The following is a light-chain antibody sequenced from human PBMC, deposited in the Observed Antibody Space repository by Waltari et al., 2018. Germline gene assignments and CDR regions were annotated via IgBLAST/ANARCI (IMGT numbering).Light chain of an antibody. CDR2: SNE. CDR1: LSNIGSNA. V-gene: IGLV1-44*01. J-gene: IGLJ2*01. CDR3: SAWDDSLNGHVV. Sequence: QSLLTQPPSVSGTPGQRVIISCSGSLSNIGSNAVSWYQKFPGTAPKVLIHSNERRPAGVPDRFSSSKSGTSASLAIGGLQSADEADYYCSAWDDSLNGHVVFGGGTKLTVL.